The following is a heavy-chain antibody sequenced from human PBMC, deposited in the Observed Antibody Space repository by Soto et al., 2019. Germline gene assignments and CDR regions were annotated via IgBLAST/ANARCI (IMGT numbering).Heavy chain of an antibody. CDR1: GGSISSYY. CDR3: ARLYGIAAADY. V-gene: IGHV4-59*08. Sequence: QVQLQESGPGLVKPSETLSLTCTVSGGSISSYYWSWIRQPPGKGLEWIGYIYYSGSTNYNPSLKXRXTXSXXTSKNQFSLKLSSVTAADTAVYYCARLYGIAAADYWGQGTQVTVSS. J-gene: IGHJ4*02. CDR2: IYYSGST. D-gene: IGHD6-13*01.